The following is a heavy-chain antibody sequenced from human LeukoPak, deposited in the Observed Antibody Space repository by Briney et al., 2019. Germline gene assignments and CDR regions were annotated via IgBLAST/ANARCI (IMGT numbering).Heavy chain of an antibody. CDR3: ARDLDQYSGRYGGFGHDF. Sequence: GASVKVSCKASGYTFTRYGINGVRQAAGQGGEWMGWISAYNGNTNYAQKLQGRVTMTTDTSTSTAYMELRSLRSDDTAVYYCARDLDQYSGRYGGFGHDFWGQGTLVTVSS. D-gene: IGHD1-26*01. J-gene: IGHJ4*02. CDR1: GYTFTRYG. CDR2: ISAYNGNT. V-gene: IGHV1-18*01.